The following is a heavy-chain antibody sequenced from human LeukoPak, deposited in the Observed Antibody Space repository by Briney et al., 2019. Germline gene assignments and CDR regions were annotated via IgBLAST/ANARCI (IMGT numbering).Heavy chain of an antibody. V-gene: IGHV1-2*02. J-gene: IGHJ4*02. CDR1: GYTFTGYY. Sequence: ASVKLSCKASGYTFTGYYMHWVRQAPGQGLEWMGWINPNSGGTNYAQKFQGRVTMTRDTSISTAYMELSRLRSDDTAVYYCARRIAAAGANPYYFDYWGQGTLVTVSS. CDR3: ARRIAAAGANPYYFDY. CDR2: INPNSGGT. D-gene: IGHD6-13*01.